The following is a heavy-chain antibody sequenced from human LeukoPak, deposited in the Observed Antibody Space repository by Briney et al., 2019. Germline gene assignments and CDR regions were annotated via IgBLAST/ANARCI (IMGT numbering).Heavy chain of an antibody. CDR1: GFPFSSYW. J-gene: IGHJ4*02. CDR3: ARGIGRPFDY. V-gene: IGHV3-7*04. Sequence: HPGGSLLLSCAASGFPFSSYWMSWVRQAPGRGLEWVANIKQDGSEKYYVDSVKGRFTISRDNAKNSLYLQMNSLRAEDTAVYSCARGIGRPFDYWGQGTLVTVSA. CDR2: IKQDGSEK. D-gene: IGHD3/OR15-3a*01.